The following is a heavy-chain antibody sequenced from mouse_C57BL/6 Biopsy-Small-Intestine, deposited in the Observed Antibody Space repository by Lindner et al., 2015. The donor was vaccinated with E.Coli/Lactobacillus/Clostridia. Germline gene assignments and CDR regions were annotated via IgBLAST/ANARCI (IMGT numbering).Heavy chain of an antibody. D-gene: IGHD1-3*01. CDR3: ARGKWELPY. CDR1: GGTFSSYY. CDR2: ISTYNGNT. J-gene: IGHJ4*01. Sequence: SVKVSCKGSGGTFSSYYINWVRQAPGQGLEWMGWISTYNGNTNYAQKLKGRATMTTDTSTSTAYMELRSLTSDDTAVYYCARGKWELPYWGQGTLVTVSS. V-gene: IGHV1-66*01.